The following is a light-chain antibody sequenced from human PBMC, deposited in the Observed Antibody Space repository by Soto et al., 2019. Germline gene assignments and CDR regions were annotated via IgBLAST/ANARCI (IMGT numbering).Light chain of an antibody. V-gene: IGKV1-39*01. Sequence: DIQMTQSPSSLSASVGDRVTITCRAGQDIRSYLNWYQQKPGKAPQLLIYATSFLQIGVPSRFGASGSGTDFSLVITDLQLEDSATYYCQQGYTSRWTSGQGTKVEI. CDR3: QQGYTSRWT. CDR1: QDIRSY. CDR2: ATS. J-gene: IGKJ1*01.